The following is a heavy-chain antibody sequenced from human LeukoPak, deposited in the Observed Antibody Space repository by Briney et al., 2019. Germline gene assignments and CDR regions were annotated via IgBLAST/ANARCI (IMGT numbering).Heavy chain of an antibody. J-gene: IGHJ4*02. V-gene: IGHV3-53*01. Sequence: ETLSLTCTVSGGSISSSSYYWGWIRQAPGKGLEWVSVIYSGGSTYYADSVKGRFTISRDNSKNTLYPQVNNLRAEDTALYYCAKNLWRDLLYFGEGYYFDYWGQGTLVTVSS. D-gene: IGHD3-10*01. CDR3: AKNLWRDLLYFGEGYYFDY. CDR2: IYSGGST. CDR1: GGSISSSSYY.